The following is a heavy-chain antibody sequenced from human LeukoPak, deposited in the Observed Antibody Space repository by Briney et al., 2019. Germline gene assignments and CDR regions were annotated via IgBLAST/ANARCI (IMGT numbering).Heavy chain of an antibody. CDR2: IYYSGST. J-gene: IGHJ4*02. CDR3: AGVFGGSYSPYYFDY. D-gene: IGHD1-26*01. Sequence: SQTLSLTCTVSGGSISSGDYYWSWIRQPPGKGLEWIGYIYYSGSTYYNPSLKSRVTISVDTSKNQFSLKLSSVTAADTAVYYCAGVFGGSYSPYYFDYWGQGTLVTVSS. V-gene: IGHV4-30-4*01. CDR1: GGSISSGDYY.